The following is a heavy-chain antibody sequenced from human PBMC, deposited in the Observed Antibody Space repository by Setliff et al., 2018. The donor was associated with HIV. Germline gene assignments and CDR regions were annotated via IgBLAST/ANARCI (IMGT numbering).Heavy chain of an antibody. Sequence: LSLTCTVSGGSISSGGYYWSWIRQHPGKGLEWIGYIYYSGSTYYNPSLKSRVTISVDTSKNQFALTLSSVTAADTAVYYRARAGGGGRWLHLSYWYFELWGRGTLVTVSS. CDR1: GGSISSGGYY. D-gene: IGHD3-16*01. CDR3: ARAGGGGRWLHLSYWYFEL. V-gene: IGHV4-31*03. CDR2: IYYSGST. J-gene: IGHJ2*01.